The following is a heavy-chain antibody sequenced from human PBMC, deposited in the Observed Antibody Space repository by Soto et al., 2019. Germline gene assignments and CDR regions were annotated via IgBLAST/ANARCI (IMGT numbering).Heavy chain of an antibody. CDR1: GGSISSYY. D-gene: IGHD3-16*01. CDR3: EGGLCGRSVWFDC. Sequence: SETLSLTCTVSGGSISSYYWSWIRQPPGKGLEWIGYIYYSGSTNYNPSLKSRVTISVDTSKNQFSLKLSSVTAAATAVYYCEGGLCGRSVWFDCWGQGTMGTVSS. J-gene: IGHJ5*01. V-gene: IGHV4-59*01. CDR2: IYYSGST.